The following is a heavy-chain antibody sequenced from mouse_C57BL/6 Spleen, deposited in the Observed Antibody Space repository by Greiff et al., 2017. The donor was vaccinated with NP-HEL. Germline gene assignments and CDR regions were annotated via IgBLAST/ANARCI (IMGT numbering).Heavy chain of an antibody. J-gene: IGHJ2*01. CDR3: ARRGYYENYFDY. CDR1: GYTFTSYW. CDR2: IDPSDSET. Sequence: VQLQQPGAELVRPGSSVKLSCKASGYTFTSYWMHWVKQRPIQGLEWIGNIDPSDSETQYNQKFKDKATLTVDKSSSTAYMQLSSLTSKDSAVYYCARRGYYENYFDYWGQGTTLTVSS. V-gene: IGHV1-52*01. D-gene: IGHD2-3*01.